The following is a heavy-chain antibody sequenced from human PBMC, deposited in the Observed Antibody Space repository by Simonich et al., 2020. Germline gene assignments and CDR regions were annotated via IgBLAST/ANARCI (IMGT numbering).Heavy chain of an antibody. J-gene: IGHJ3*02. CDR1: GYTFTGYY. V-gene: IGHV1-2*02. Sequence: QVQLVQSGAEVKKPGASVKVSCKASGYTFTGYYMHWVRQAPGQGLEGMGWIKPNRWGTNYAQKFQGRVTMTRDTSISTAYMELSRLRSDDTAVYYCARVRFEAFDIWGQGTMVTVSS. CDR2: IKPNRWGT. CDR3: ARVRFEAFDI.